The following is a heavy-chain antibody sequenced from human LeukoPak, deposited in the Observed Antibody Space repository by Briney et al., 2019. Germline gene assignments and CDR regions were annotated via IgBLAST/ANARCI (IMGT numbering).Heavy chain of an antibody. D-gene: IGHD4-17*01. CDR2: IWYDGSNK. CDR3: AREQTTVTPGVDY. Sequence: GGSLRLSCAASGFTFSSYGMHWVRQAPGKGLEWVAVIWYDGSNKYYADSVKGRFTISRDNSKNTLYLQMNSLRAEDTAVYYCAREQTTVTPGVDYWGQGTLVTVSS. CDR1: GFTFSSYG. V-gene: IGHV3-33*01. J-gene: IGHJ4*02.